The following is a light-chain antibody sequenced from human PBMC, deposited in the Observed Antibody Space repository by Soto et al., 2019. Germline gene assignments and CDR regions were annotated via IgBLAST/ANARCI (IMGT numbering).Light chain of an antibody. V-gene: IGLV2-23*02. CDR3: SSNAGGPGV. CDR1: SSDVGNYNL. CDR2: EVT. J-gene: IGLJ3*02. Sequence: QSALTQPASVSGSPGQSITISCTGSSSDVGNYNLVSWYQQHPDKAPKLIIYEVTRRPSGVTGRFSGSKSGNTASLTISGLQAEDEADYYCSSNAGGPGVFGGGTQLTVL.